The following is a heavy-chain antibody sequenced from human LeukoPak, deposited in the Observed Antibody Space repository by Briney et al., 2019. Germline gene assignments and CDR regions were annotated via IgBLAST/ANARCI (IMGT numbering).Heavy chain of an antibody. Sequence: GGSLRLSCAASGFTFSNAWMSWVRQAPGKGLEWVGRIKSKTDGGTTDYAAPVKGRFTISRDDSKNTLYLQMNSLKTEDTAVYYCTTIRLELPYYYYMDVWGKGTTVTVSS. CDR1: GFTFSNAW. D-gene: IGHD1-7*01. CDR3: TTIRLELPYYYYMDV. CDR2: IKSKTDGGTT. J-gene: IGHJ6*03. V-gene: IGHV3-15*01.